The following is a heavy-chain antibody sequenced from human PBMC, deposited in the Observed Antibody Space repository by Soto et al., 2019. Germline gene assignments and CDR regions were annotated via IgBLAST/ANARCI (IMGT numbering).Heavy chain of an antibody. Sequence: PGGSLRLSCAASGFTFDDYAMHWVRQAPGKGLEWVSGISWNSGSIGYADSVKGRFTISRDNAKNSLYLQMNSLRAEDTALYYCAKNKSLWPGADAFDIWGQGAMVTVSS. D-gene: IGHD5-18*01. CDR3: AKNKSLWPGADAFDI. CDR1: GFTFDDYA. CDR2: ISWNSGSI. V-gene: IGHV3-9*01. J-gene: IGHJ3*02.